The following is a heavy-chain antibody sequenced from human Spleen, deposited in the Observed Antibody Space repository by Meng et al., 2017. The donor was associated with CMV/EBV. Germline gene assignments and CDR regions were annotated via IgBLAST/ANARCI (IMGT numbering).Heavy chain of an antibody. Sequence: SETLSLTCAVYGGSFSGYYWSWIRQPPGKGLEWIGEINHSGSTNYNPSLKSRVTISVDTSKNQFSLKLSSVTAADTTVYYCARGRRYNFGSPRGEIDFWGQGTQVTVSS. CDR1: GGSFSGYY. V-gene: IGHV4-34*01. D-gene: IGHD5-18*01. CDR2: INHSGST. CDR3: ARGRRYNFGSPRGEIDF. J-gene: IGHJ4*02.